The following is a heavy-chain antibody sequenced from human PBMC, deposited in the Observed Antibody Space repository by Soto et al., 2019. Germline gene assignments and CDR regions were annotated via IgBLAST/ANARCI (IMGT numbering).Heavy chain of an antibody. CDR2: IHTVGST. CDR3: ARGLNDDS. D-gene: IGHD1-1*01. CDR1: GFSIGGNP. Sequence: GGSLRLSCEVSGFSIGGNPMSWVRQAPGQGLEWVASIHTVGSTYYADSVQGRFTISRDNSKNTLFLQMNSLRVGDTAIYFCARGLNDDSWGQGTLVTAPQ. J-gene: IGHJ4*02. V-gene: IGHV3-53*01.